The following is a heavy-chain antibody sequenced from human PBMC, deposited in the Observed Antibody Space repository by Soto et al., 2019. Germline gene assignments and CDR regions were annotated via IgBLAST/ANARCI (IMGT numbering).Heavy chain of an antibody. CDR1: GFTFSNYA. Sequence: GGSLRLSCVASGFTFSNYAMSWVRQAPGKGLEWVSSISYSGDTRYYADSVKGRFTISRDNSKNTMYLQMNSLRAEDTAVYYCAKDIRGEASWGQGTLVTVSS. D-gene: IGHD2-21*01. CDR2: ISYSGDTR. J-gene: IGHJ5*02. CDR3: AKDIRGEAS. V-gene: IGHV3-23*01.